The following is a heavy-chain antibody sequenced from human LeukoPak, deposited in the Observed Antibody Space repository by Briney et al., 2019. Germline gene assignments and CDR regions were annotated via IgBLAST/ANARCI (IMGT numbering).Heavy chain of an antibody. D-gene: IGHD3-10*01. CDR3: ARHYYYASGNYLDY. CDR1: GFTFSSYA. V-gene: IGHV3-23*01. CDR2: IGGSGGST. J-gene: IGHJ4*02. Sequence: PGGSLRLSCAVSGFTFSSYAMSWVRQAPGKGLEWVSAIGGSGGSTYYTDSVKGRFTISRDNSKNTLYLQMNSLRAEDTALYYCARHYYYASGNYLDYWGQGTLVTVSS.